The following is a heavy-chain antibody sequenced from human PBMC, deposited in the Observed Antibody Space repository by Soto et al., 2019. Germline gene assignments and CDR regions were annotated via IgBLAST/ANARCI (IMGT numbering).Heavy chain of an antibody. V-gene: IGHV3-7*01. D-gene: IGHD6-19*01. CDR1: GFTFSIYW. CDR2: IKQDGSEK. CDR3: ARAAVAGSLFDY. Sequence: GGSLRLSCAASGFTFSIYWMSWVRQAPGKGLEWVANIKQDGSEKYYVDSVKGRFTISRDNAKNSLYLQMNSLRAEDTAVYYCARAAVAGSLFDYWGQGTLVTVSS. J-gene: IGHJ4*02.